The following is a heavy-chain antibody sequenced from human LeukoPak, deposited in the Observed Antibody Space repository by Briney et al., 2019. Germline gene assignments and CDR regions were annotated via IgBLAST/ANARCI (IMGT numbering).Heavy chain of an antibody. CDR2: INPNSGGT. D-gene: IGHD6-13*01. J-gene: IGHJ4*02. Sequence: ASVKVSCKASGYTFTGHYMHWVRQAPGQGPEWMGRINPNSGGTNYAQKFQGRVTMTRDTSISTAYMELSRLRSDDTAVYYCARSPGYSSSWSLNTPFDYWGQGTLVTVSS. V-gene: IGHV1-2*06. CDR3: ARSPGYSSSWSLNTPFDY. CDR1: GYTFTGHY.